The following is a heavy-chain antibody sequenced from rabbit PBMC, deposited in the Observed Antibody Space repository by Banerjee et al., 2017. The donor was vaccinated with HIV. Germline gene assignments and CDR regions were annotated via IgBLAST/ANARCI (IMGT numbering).Heavy chain of an antibody. Sequence: QEQLEESGGDLVKPEGSLTLTCTASGFSFSNKYVMCWVRQAPGKGLEWIACIYAGSSGSTYYASWAKGRFTISKTSWTTVTLQMTSLTAADTATYFCARDGLYYGMDLWGPGTLVT. CDR1: GFSFSNKYV. V-gene: IGHV1S45*01. CDR2: IYAGSSGST. J-gene: IGHJ6*01. CDR3: ARDGLYYGMDL.